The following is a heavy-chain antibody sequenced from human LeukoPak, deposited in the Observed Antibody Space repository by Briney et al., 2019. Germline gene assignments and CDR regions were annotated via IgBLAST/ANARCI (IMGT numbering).Heavy chain of an antibody. D-gene: IGHD3-16*01. J-gene: IGHJ2*01. Sequence: GGSLRLSCVASGFTFSGYDMHWVRHATGKGLEWLSAIDPAGNTWYSDSVKGRFTISRENAKSSLFLQMNSLRAADTAVYYCVREPAYTGTWWYPDLWGRGTLVTVSS. CDR1: GFTFSGYD. CDR3: VREPAYTGTWWYPDL. V-gene: IGHV3-13*01. CDR2: IDPAGNT.